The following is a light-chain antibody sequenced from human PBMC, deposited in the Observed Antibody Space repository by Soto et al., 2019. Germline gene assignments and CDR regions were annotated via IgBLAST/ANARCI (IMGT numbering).Light chain of an antibody. CDR2: AAS. Sequence: DIQMTQSPSSLSASVGDRVTITCRASQSITNSLNWYQHKPGKAPTLVVYAASSVQSGVPSRFSGSGSGTDFTLTISSLQPEDFATYLCQQGHSMPFTFGPGTKVGIK. CDR3: QQGHSMPFT. CDR1: QSITNS. V-gene: IGKV1-39*01. J-gene: IGKJ3*01.